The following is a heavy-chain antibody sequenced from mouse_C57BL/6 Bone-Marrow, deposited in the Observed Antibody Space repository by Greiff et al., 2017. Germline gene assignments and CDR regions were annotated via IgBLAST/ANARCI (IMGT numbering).Heavy chain of an antibody. CDR2: ISDGGSYT. J-gene: IGHJ3*01. CDR3: ARPSYYSNWWVAWFAY. D-gene: IGHD2-5*01. Sequence: EVQLVESGGGLVKPGGSLKLSCAASGFTFSSYAMSWVRQTPEKRLEWVATISDGGSYTYYPDNVKGRFPIPRDNAKNNLYLQMSHLKSEDTAMYYCARPSYYSNWWVAWFAYWGQGTLVTVSA. V-gene: IGHV5-4*01. CDR1: GFTFSSYA.